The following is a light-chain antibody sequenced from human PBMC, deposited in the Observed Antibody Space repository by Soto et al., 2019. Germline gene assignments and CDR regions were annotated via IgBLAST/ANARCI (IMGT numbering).Light chain of an antibody. CDR1: SSVVGGYNY. J-gene: IGLJ1*01. CDR2: DVS. Sequence: QSALTQPRSVSGSPGQSVTISCTGTSSVVGGYNYVSWYQQHPGKAPKLMIYDVSKRPSGVPDRFSGSKSGNTASLTISGLQAEDEADYYCCSYAGSYTYVFGTVTKVTVL. V-gene: IGLV2-11*01. CDR3: CSYAGSYTYV.